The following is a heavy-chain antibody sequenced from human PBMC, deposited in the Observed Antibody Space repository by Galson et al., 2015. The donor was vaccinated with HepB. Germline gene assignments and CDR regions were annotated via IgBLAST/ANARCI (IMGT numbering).Heavy chain of an antibody. CDR2: ISYDGSNK. D-gene: IGHD2-8*01. CDR1: GFSFSSFL. V-gene: IGHV3-30*04. CDR3: ARDLVFNGREGLGF. Sequence: SLRLSCAASGFSFSSFLLHWVRQAPGKGLEWVAVISYDGSNKYYADSVKGRLTISKDISNDTLYLQMKSLRPEDTAMYYCARDLVFNGREGLGFWGQGTLVTVSS. J-gene: IGHJ4*02.